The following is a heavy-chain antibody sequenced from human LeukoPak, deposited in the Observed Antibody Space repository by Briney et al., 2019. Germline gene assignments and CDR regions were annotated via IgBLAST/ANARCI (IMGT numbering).Heavy chain of an antibody. Sequence: ASVKVSCKASGYTFTSYGISWVRQAPGQGLEWMRWISAYNGNTNYAQKLQGRVTMTTDTSTSTAYVELRSLRSDDTAVYYCARSHKPPSPPGGDYWGQGTLVTVSS. J-gene: IGHJ4*02. V-gene: IGHV1-18*01. CDR3: ARSHKPPSPPGGDY. CDR1: GYTFTSYG. D-gene: IGHD1-14*01. CDR2: ISAYNGNT.